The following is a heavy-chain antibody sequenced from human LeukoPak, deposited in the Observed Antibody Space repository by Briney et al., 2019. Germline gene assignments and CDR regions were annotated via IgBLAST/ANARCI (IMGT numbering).Heavy chain of an antibody. V-gene: IGHV4-39*01. CDR2: IYYSGST. Sequence: SETLSLTCTVSGGSISSSGYYWGWIRRPPGKGLEWIASIYYSGSTYYNPSLKSRVTISVDTSKNQLSLKLSSLTAADTAVYYCARHEYSGSYYGLSWFDPWGQGTLVTVSS. J-gene: IGHJ5*02. D-gene: IGHD1-26*01. CDR1: GGSISSSGYY. CDR3: ARHEYSGSYYGLSWFDP.